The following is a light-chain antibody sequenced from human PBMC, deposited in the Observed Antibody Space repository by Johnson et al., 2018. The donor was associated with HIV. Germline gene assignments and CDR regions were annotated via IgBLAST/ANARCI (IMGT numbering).Light chain of an antibody. V-gene: IGLV1-51*01. Sequence: QSVLTQPPSVSAAPGQKVTISCSGSSSNIGNNYVSWYQQLPGTAPKLLIYDNNKRPSGIPDRFSGSKSGTSATLGITGLQTGDEADYYFGTWDSGLGALYVFGTGTKVTVL. CDR2: DNN. CDR3: GTWDSGLGALYV. CDR1: SSNIGNNY. J-gene: IGLJ1*01.